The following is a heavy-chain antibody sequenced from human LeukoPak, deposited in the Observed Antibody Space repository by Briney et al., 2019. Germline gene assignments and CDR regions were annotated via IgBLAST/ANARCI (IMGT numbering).Heavy chain of an antibody. CDR2: ITSSGDGT. J-gene: IGHJ4*02. CDR3: AKDRPNYYGSNGHYYRRDGDY. V-gene: IGHV3-23*01. CDR1: GFTFSIYA. D-gene: IGHD3-22*01. Sequence: GGSLGLSCAASGFTFSIYAMSWVRQAPGKGLQWVSSITSSGDGTYYADSVKGRFTISRDNSENMLYLQMNSLRVEDTAVYFCAKDRPNYYGSNGHYYRRDGDYWGQGTLVTVSS.